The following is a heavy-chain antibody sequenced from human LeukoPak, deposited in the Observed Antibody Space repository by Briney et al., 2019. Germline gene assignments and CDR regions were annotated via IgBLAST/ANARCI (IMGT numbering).Heavy chain of an antibody. CDR3: ARLGDYYDSSGYPDY. J-gene: IGHJ4*02. V-gene: IGHV4-34*01. Sequence: SETLSLTCAVYGGSFSGYYWSWIRQPPGKGLEWIGEINHSGSTNYNPSLKSRVTISVDTSKNQFSLKLSSVAAADTAVYYCARLGDYYDSSGYPDYWGQGTLVAVSS. CDR1: GGSFSGYY. D-gene: IGHD3-22*01. CDR2: INHSGST.